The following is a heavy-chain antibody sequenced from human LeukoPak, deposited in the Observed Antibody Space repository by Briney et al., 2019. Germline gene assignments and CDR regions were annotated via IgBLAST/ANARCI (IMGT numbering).Heavy chain of an antibody. CDR2: ISWNSGSI. CDR1: GFTFDDYA. Sequence: GGSLRLSCAASGFTFDDYAMHWVRQAPGKGLEWVSGISWNSGSIGYADSVKGRFTISRDNAKNSLYLQMNSLRAEDTALYYCAKDEFRYSSGPGNIWGQGTMVTVSS. CDR3: AKDEFRYSSGPGNI. D-gene: IGHD6-19*01. V-gene: IGHV3-9*01. J-gene: IGHJ3*02.